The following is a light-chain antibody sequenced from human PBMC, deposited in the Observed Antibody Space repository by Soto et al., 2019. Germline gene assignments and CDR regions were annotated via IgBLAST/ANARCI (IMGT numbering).Light chain of an antibody. J-gene: IGKJ5*01. CDR3: QQSDSLPIT. Sequence: DIQMTQSPSSLSASVGDRVTITCRAIQDISNYLNWYQQRPGKAPKILIYDASNLERGVPSRFSETRSGTHFTFAITSLQPEDIETYYCQQSDSLPITFGQGTRLEI. CDR1: QDISNY. CDR2: DAS. V-gene: IGKV1-33*01.